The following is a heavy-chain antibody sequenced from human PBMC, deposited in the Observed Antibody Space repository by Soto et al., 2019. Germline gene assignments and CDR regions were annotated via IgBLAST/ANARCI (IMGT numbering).Heavy chain of an antibody. CDR2: IIPIFGTA. J-gene: IGHJ4*02. Sequence: QVQLVQSGAEVKKPGSSVKVSCKASGGTFSSYAISWVRQAPGQGLEWMGGIIPIFGTANYAQKFQGRVTITADESKSPAYMELSRLRSEDTAVYYCARHHSQRPCFDYWGQGTLVTVSS. D-gene: IGHD2-15*01. CDR1: GGTFSSYA. V-gene: IGHV1-69*01. CDR3: ARHHSQRPCFDY.